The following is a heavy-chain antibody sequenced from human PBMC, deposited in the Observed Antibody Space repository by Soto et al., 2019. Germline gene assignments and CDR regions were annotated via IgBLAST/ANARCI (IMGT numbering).Heavy chain of an antibody. D-gene: IGHD5-18*01. V-gene: IGHV3-33*01. CDR3: ARSSQSVDTAMVRGWFDP. J-gene: IGHJ5*02. CDR1: GFTFSSYG. Sequence: QVQLVESGGGVVQPGRSLRLSCAASGFTFSSYGMHWVRQAPGKGLEWVAVIWHDGSNKYYADSVKGRFTISRDNSKNTLYLQMNSLRAEDTAVYYCARSSQSVDTAMVRGWFDPWGQGTLVTVSS. CDR2: IWHDGSNK.